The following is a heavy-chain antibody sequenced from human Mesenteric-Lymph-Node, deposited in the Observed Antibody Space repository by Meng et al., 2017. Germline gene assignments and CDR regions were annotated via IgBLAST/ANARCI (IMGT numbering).Heavy chain of an antibody. CDR1: GGSFSGYY. CDR2: INHSGST. Sequence: GSLRLSCAVYGGSFSGYYWSWIRQPPGKGLEWIGEINHSGSTNYNPSLKSRVTISVDTSKNQFSLKLSSVTAADTAVYYCARDPWFGEFPLFDYWGQGTLVTVSS. D-gene: IGHD3-10*01. V-gene: IGHV4-34*01. J-gene: IGHJ4*02. CDR3: ARDPWFGEFPLFDY.